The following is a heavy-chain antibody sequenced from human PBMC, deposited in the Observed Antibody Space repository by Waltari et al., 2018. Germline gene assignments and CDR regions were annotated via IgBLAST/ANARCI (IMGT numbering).Heavy chain of an antibody. Sequence: EVQLVESGGGLVQPGGSLRLSCAASGFTFSAYRMHWVSQAPGKGLVWVSLINADGRATLYADSVKGRFTMSRDNAKDTLYLQMNSLRGEDTAVYYCAIQISGVVFWGQGTLVTVSS. CDR3: AIQISGVVF. D-gene: IGHD3-3*01. V-gene: IGHV3-74*01. J-gene: IGHJ4*02. CDR2: INADGRAT. CDR1: GFTFSAYR.